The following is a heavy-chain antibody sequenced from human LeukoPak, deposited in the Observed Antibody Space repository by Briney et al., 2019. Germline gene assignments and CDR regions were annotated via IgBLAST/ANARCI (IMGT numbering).Heavy chain of an antibody. CDR2: ISYDGSNK. CDR1: GFTFSSYA. V-gene: IGHV3-30-3*01. J-gene: IGHJ4*02. D-gene: IGHD2-15*01. Sequence: GGSLRLSCAASGFTFSSYAMHWVRQAPGKGLEWVAAISYDGSNKYYADSVKGRFTISRDNSKNTLYLQMNSLRAEDTAVYYCVKDSDIVVAIGASWGQGSLVTVSS. CDR3: VKDSDIVVAIGAS.